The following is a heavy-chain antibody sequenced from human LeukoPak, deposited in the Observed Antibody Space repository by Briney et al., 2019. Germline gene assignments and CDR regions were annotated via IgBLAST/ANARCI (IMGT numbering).Heavy chain of an antibody. D-gene: IGHD3-22*01. CDR3: ARGRSHPLNSSGYPPSYAFDI. J-gene: IGHJ3*02. V-gene: IGHV4-39*07. Sequence: PSETLSLTCTISGDSIGRINYYWGWIRQPPGKGLEWIVSMSYSGHTYYNPSLKSRVTTSIDTSKNQLSLNLKSVTAADTAVYYCARGRSHPLNSSGYPPSYAFDIWGQGTMVTVSS. CDR1: GDSIGRINYY. CDR2: MSYSGHT.